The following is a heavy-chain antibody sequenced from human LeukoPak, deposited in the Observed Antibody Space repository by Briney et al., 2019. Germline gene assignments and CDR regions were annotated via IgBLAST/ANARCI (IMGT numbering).Heavy chain of an antibody. J-gene: IGHJ4*02. D-gene: IGHD3-3*01. CDR1: GYTFTSYG. CDR3: ARLGEVLRFLEWLYFDY. Sequence: ASVKVSCKASGYTFTSYGISWVRQAPGQGLEWMGWISAYNGNTNYAQKLQGRVTMTTDTSTSTAYMELRSLRSDDTAVYYCARLGEVLRFLEWLYFDYWGQGTLVTVSS. V-gene: IGHV1-18*01. CDR2: ISAYNGNT.